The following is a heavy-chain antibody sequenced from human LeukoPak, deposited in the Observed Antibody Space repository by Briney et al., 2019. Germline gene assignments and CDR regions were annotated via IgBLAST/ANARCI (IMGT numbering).Heavy chain of an antibody. CDR2: IKQDGSEK. J-gene: IGHJ6*02. CDR3: ARVQDWLGPHGDYGIGYYYGMDV. D-gene: IGHD4-17*01. CDR1: GFTFSRYW. Sequence: GGSLRLSCAASGFTFSRYWMSWVRQAPGKGLEWVANIKQDGSEKYYVDSVKGRFTISRDNAKNSLYLQMNSLRAEDTAVYYCARVQDWLGPHGDYGIGYYYGMDVWGQGTTVTVSS. V-gene: IGHV3-7*01.